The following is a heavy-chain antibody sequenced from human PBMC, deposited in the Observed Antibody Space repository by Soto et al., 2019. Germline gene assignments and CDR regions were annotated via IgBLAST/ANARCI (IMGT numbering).Heavy chain of an antibody. CDR2: IIPMFGIA. Sequence: QVQLVQSGAEVKKTGSSVKVSCKASGGTFSSYTISWVRQAPGQGLEWMGRIIPMFGIANYAQKFQGRVTITADKSTSTAYMELSSLRSEDTAVYSCARGYGDSHDYWGQGTLVTVSS. CDR1: GGTFSSYT. CDR3: ARGYGDSHDY. D-gene: IGHD4-17*01. V-gene: IGHV1-69*02. J-gene: IGHJ4*02.